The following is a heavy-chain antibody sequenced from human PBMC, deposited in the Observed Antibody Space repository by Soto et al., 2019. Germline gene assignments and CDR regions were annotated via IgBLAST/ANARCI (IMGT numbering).Heavy chain of an antibody. V-gene: IGHV1-69*01. CDR1: GGTVSNYP. J-gene: IGHJ4*02. CDR2: IIPKFGTP. Sequence: QVQLVQSGAEVKEPGSSVKVSCTASGGTVSNYPISWVRQAPGQGLEWMGGIIPKFGTPNYALKFQDRVTITADESTSTAYMELSSLRYDDTAVYYCASHDRHLEWLQPFDYWGQGALVTVSS. CDR3: ASHDRHLEWLQPFDY. D-gene: IGHD3-3*01.